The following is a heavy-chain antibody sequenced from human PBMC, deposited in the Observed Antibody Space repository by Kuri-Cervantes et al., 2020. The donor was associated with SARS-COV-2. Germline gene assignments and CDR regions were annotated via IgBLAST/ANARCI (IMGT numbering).Heavy chain of an antibody. V-gene: IGHV4-39*01. J-gene: IGHJ2*01. CDR3: ARALNDFWSGYYSSWYFDL. Sequence: SETLSLTCTVSGGSISSSSYYWGWIRQPPGKGLEWIGSIYYSGSTYYNPSLKSRVTISVDTSKNQFSLKLSSVTAADTAVYYCARALNDFWSGYYSSWYFDLWGRGTLVTVSS. CDR1: GGSISSSSYY. D-gene: IGHD3-3*01. CDR2: IYYSGST.